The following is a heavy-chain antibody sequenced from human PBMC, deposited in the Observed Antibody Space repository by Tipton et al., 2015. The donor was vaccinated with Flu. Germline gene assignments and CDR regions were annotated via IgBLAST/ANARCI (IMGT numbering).Heavy chain of an antibody. V-gene: IGHV3-66*02. Sequence: SLRLSCAASGFTVSSNYMSWVRQAPGKGLEWVSVIYSGCSTYYADSVKGRFTISRNNSKNTLYLQMNSLRAEDTAAYYCASSREYSGYGYYYYGMDVWGQGTTVTVSS. D-gene: IGHD5-12*01. J-gene: IGHJ6*02. CDR1: GFTVSSNY. CDR2: IYSGCST. CDR3: ASSREYSGYGYYYYGMDV.